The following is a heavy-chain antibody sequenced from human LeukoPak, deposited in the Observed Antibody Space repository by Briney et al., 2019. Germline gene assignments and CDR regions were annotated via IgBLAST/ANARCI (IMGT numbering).Heavy chain of an antibody. CDR1: GFTFDDYG. CDR2: ISGSGGST. J-gene: IGHJ4*02. Sequence: GGSLRLSCAASGFTFDDYGMSWVRQAPGKGLEWVSAISGSGGSTYYADSVKGRFTISRDNSKNTLYLQMNSLRAEDTAVYYCASSSSWYPLDYWGQGTLVTVSS. D-gene: IGHD6-13*01. CDR3: ASSSSWYPLDY. V-gene: IGHV3-23*01.